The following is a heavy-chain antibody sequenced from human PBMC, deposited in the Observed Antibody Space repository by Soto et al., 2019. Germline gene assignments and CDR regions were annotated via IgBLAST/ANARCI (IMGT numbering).Heavy chain of an antibody. CDR1: GYTFTSYA. V-gene: IGHV1-3*01. D-gene: IGHD5-12*01. J-gene: IGHJ5*02. CDR3: ARGLGYSCCDTKWFDP. CDR2: INAGNGNT. Sequence: ASVKVSCKASGYTFTSYAMHWVRQAPGQRLEWMGCINAGNGNTKYSQKFQGRVTITRDTSASTAYTELSSLRSEDTAVDYCARGLGYSCCDTKWFDPWGQGTLVTV.